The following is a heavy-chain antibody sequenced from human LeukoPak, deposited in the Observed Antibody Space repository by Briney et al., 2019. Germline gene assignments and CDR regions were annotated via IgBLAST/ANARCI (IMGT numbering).Heavy chain of an antibody. D-gene: IGHD6-13*01. CDR2: INPNSGGT. V-gene: IGHV1-2*02. Sequence: ASVKVSCKASGYTFTGYYMHWVRQAPGQGLEWMGWINPNSGGTNYAQKFQGRVTMTRDTSISTAYMELSRLRSDDTAVYYCAGGGIAAAGTPYYFDYWGQGTLVTVSS. CDR3: AGGGIAAAGTPYYFDY. J-gene: IGHJ4*02. CDR1: GYTFTGYY.